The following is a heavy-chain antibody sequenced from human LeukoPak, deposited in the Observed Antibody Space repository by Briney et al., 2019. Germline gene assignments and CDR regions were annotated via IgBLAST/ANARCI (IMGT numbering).Heavy chain of an antibody. V-gene: IGHV4-34*01. D-gene: IGHD3-3*01. CDR2: INHSGST. CDR1: GGSFSGYY. J-gene: IGHJ4*02. CDR3: ARDGSGYNYFDY. Sequence: PSETLSLTCAVYGGSFSGYYWSWIRQPPGKGLEWIGEINHSGSTNYNPSLKSRVTISVDTSKNQFSLKLSSVTAADTAVYSCARDGSGYNYFDYWGQGSLVTVSS.